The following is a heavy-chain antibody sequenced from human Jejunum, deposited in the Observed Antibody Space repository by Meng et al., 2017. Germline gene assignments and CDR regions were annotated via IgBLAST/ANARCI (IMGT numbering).Heavy chain of an antibody. Sequence: GESLKISCAASGFTFSNYALTWVRQAPGKGLEWVANIKQDGSEKYYVDSVKGRFTISRDNTKKLVYLQMNSLRAEDAGIYYCARGGLVRMNYYYGMDVWGQGTMVTVSS. D-gene: IGHD6-19*01. CDR1: GFTFSNYA. J-gene: IGHJ6*02. V-gene: IGHV3-7*01. CDR2: IKQDGSEK. CDR3: ARGGLVRMNYYYGMDV.